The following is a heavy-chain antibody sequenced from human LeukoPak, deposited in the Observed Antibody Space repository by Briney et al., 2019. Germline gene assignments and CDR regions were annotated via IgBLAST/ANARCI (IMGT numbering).Heavy chain of an antibody. J-gene: IGHJ4*02. CDR2: INPNSGGT. CDR3: FYYDSSGYYEEFDY. CDR1: GYTFTGYY. D-gene: IGHD3-22*01. Sequence: ASVKVSCKASGYTFTGYYMHWVRQAPGQGLEWMGWINPNSGGTNYAQKFQGRVTMTRDTSISTAYMELSRLRSDDTAVYYCFYYDSSGYYEEFDYWGQGTLVTVSS. V-gene: IGHV1-2*02.